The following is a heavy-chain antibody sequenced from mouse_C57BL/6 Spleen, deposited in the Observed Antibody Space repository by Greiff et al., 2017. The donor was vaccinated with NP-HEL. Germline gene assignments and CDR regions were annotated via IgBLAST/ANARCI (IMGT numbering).Heavy chain of an antibody. CDR1: GFTFSSYG. J-gene: IGHJ1*03. Sequence: EVKVVESGGDLVKPGGSLKLSCAASGFTFSSYGMSWVRQTPDKRLEWVATISSGGSYTYYPDSVKGRLTISRDNAKNTLYLQMSSLKSEDTAMDYCACQGAQRYFDVWGTGTTVTVSS. D-gene: IGHD3-1*01. CDR3: ACQGAQRYFDV. V-gene: IGHV5-6*01. CDR2: ISSGGSYT.